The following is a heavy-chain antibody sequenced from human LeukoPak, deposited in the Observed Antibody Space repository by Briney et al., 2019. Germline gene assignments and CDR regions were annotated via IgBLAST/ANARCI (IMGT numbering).Heavy chain of an antibody. D-gene: IGHD5-18*01. V-gene: IGHV3-21*01. CDR3: AKDQKRGYSYGYVFYHYYMDV. J-gene: IGHJ6*03. CDR2: ISSSSSYI. Sequence: GGSLRLSCAASGFTFSSYSMNWVRQAPGKGLEWVSSISSSSSYIYYADSVKGRFTISRDNSKNTLYLQMNSLRAEDTAVYYCAKDQKRGYSYGYVFYHYYMDVWGKGTTVTISS. CDR1: GFTFSSYS.